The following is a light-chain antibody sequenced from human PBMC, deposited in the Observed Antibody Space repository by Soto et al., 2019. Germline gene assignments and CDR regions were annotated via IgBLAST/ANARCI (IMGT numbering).Light chain of an antibody. V-gene: IGKV1-5*03. Sequence: DIQMTQSPSTLSGSVGDRVTITCRASQTISSWLAWYQQKPGKAPKLLIYKASTLKSGVPSRFSGSGSGTEFTLTISSLQPDDFATYYCQQHSSFASFGGGTTV. J-gene: IGKJ4*01. CDR2: KAS. CDR3: QQHSSFAS. CDR1: QTISSW.